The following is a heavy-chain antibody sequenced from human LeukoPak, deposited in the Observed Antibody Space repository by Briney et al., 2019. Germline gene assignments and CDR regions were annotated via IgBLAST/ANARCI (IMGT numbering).Heavy chain of an antibody. V-gene: IGHV3-48*04. Sequence: PGKSLRLSCAASGFSFGSYGLSWVRQAPGMGLQWVAFISGHTGTTRYADSVEVRFTISRDNAKNSLYLQMSSLRAEDTAVYYCARDLDSGNYFFAYWGQGTPVIVSS. J-gene: IGHJ4*02. D-gene: IGHD3-22*01. CDR3: ARDLDSGNYFFAY. CDR1: GFSFGSYG. CDR2: ISGHTGTT.